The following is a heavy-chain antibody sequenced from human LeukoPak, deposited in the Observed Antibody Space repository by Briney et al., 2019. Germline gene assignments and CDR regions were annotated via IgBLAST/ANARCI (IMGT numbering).Heavy chain of an antibody. V-gene: IGHV3-74*01. CDR1: GFTFSAYW. J-gene: IGHJ4*02. CDR2: MSNDGSYT. CDR3: ARDNWGSFDY. Sequence: GGSLRLSCVGSGFTFSAYWMGWVRQAPGQGLEYVSHMSNDGSYTVYVDSVKGRFTISRENAKNTVYLQMNSLRAEDTAVYYCARDNWGSFDYWGQGVLITVSS. D-gene: IGHD7-27*01.